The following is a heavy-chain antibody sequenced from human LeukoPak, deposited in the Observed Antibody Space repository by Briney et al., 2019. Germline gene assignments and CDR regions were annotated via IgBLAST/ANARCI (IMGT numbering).Heavy chain of an antibody. V-gene: IGHV3-48*01. J-gene: IGHJ4*02. CDR1: GFTFSSYN. Sequence: PGGSLRLSCAASGFTFSSYNMNWVRQPPGKGLEWVSSIISSGTTIYYADSVKGRFTISRDNAKNSLYLQMNSLRAEDTAVYYCARDAYQYSSGWCFDDWGQGTLVTVSS. CDR2: IISSGTTI. CDR3: ARDAYQYSSGWCFDD. D-gene: IGHD6-19*01.